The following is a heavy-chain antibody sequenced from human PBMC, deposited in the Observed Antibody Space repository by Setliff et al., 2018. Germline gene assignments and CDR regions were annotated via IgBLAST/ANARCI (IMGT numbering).Heavy chain of an antibody. Sequence: SETLSLTCAVYGGSFSGYYWSWIRQHPGKGLEWIGYIYYSGSAYYNPSLKSRVTISVDTSKNQFSLKLSSVTVADTAVYYCARQEDDSSGYYSTDWGQGTLVTVSS. D-gene: IGHD3-22*01. J-gene: IGHJ4*02. CDR3: ARQEDDSSGYYSTD. CDR1: GGSFSGYY. CDR2: IYYSGSA. V-gene: IGHV4-34*01.